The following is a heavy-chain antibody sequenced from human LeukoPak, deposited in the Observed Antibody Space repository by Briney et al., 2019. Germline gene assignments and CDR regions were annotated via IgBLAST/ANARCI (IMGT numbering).Heavy chain of an antibody. V-gene: IGHV3-23*01. J-gene: IGHJ4*02. CDR2: ISGSAGST. D-gene: IGHD2-15*01. Sequence: GGSLRLSCAASGFTFSSYSMNWVRQAPGKGLEWVSAISGSAGSTYYADSVKGRFTISRDNSKNTLYLQMNSLRAEDTAVYYCAKDHLYCSGGSCYGDSWGQGTLVTVSS. CDR1: GFTFSSYS. CDR3: AKDHLYCSGGSCYGDS.